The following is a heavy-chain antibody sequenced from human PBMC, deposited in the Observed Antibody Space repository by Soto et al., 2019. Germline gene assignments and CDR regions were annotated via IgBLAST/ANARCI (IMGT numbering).Heavy chain of an antibody. J-gene: IGHJ5*01. D-gene: IGHD3-3*01. CDR3: ARAVFGHDS. CDR2: IKQDGSEN. Sequence: DVQLVESGGGLVQPGGSLRLSCTVSGFTFNTYWMNWVRQAPGKGLEWVANIKQDGSENYYVDSVKGRFTISRDNAKNSLYLQMNSLRVEDTAVYYCARAVFGHDSWGQGTLVTVSS. V-gene: IGHV3-7*01. CDR1: GFTFNTYW.